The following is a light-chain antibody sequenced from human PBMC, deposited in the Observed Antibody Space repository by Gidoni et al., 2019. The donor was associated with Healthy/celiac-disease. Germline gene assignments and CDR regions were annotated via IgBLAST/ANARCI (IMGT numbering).Light chain of an antibody. J-gene: IGLJ2*01. CDR2: DVS. CDR3: SSYTSSSTLGV. CDR1: SSDGGGYNY. V-gene: IGLV2-14*03. Sequence: QSALTPPASVSGSPGQSITISCTGTSSDGGGYNYVSWYQQHPGKAPKLMIYDVSNRPSGVSNRFSGSKSGNTASLTISGLQAGDEADYYCSSYTSSSTLGVFGGGTKLTVL.